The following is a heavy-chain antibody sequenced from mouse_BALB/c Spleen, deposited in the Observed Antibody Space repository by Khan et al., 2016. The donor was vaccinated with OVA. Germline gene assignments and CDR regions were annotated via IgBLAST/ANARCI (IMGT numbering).Heavy chain of an antibody. V-gene: IGHV1S132*01. D-gene: IGHD1-1*01. CDR2: IYPGTGST. Sequence: QVRLQQSGAELVRPGASVKLSCKTSGYIFTTYWIHWVKQRSGQGLAWIARIYPGTGSTHYNEKFKDKATLTADKSSSTAYMQLRLKSEDSAVYFCARSDYVNTYAMDYWGQGTSVTVSS. CDR3: ARSDYVNTYAMDY. J-gene: IGHJ4*01. CDR1: GYIFTTYW.